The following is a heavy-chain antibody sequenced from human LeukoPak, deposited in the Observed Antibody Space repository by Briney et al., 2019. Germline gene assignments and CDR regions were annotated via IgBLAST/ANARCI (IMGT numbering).Heavy chain of an antibody. Sequence: SETLSLTCTVSGGSISSYYWNWIRQPAGKGLEWIGYIYYSGSTNYNPSLKSRVTVSVDTSKNQFSLKLSSVTAADTAVYYCARVSLLRLLDPWGQGTLVTVSS. CDR3: ARVSLLRLLDP. CDR1: GGSISSYY. V-gene: IGHV4-59*01. D-gene: IGHD3-16*01. CDR2: IYYSGST. J-gene: IGHJ5*02.